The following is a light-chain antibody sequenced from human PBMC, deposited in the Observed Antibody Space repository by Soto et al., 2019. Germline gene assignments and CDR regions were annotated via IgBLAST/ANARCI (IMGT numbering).Light chain of an antibody. CDR2: GNS. J-gene: IGLJ2*01. V-gene: IGLV1-40*01. CDR3: QSYDFSLSGVV. Sequence: QSVLTQPPSVSGAPGQRVTISCTGSRSNIGAGYDVHWYQQLPGTAPKLLIYGNSNRPSGVPDRFSGSKSGTSASLAITGLQAEDEADYYCQSYDFSLSGVVFGGGTKLTVL. CDR1: RSNIGAGYD.